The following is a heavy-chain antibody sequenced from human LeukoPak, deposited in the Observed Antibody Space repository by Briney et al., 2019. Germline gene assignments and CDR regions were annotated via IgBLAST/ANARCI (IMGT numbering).Heavy chain of an antibody. D-gene: IGHD3-16*01. J-gene: IGHJ4*02. V-gene: IGHV4-61*01. Sequence: SETLSLTCSVSGGSVSSANYYWSWVRQPPGKGLEWIGYIYYSGSTTYNPSLKSRVTISVDTSKNQFSLKLTSVTAADTGVYYCVRHPRGGPCFDYWGQGTLVTVSS. CDR3: VRHPRGGPCFDY. CDR1: GGSVSSANYY. CDR2: IYYSGST.